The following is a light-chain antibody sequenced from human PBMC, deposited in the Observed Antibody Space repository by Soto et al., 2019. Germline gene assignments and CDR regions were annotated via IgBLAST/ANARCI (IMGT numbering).Light chain of an antibody. CDR1: QSVSSSY. CDR2: GAS. J-gene: IGKJ3*01. Sequence: EIVLTQSPGTLYLSPGERATLSCRASQSVSSSYLAWYQQKPGQAPRLLIYGASSRATGIPDMFSGSASGTDFTLTISRRAAEKVAVYYCKEDGSSSSFTCGPGTKVDIK. CDR3: KEDGSSSSFT. V-gene: IGKV3-20*01.